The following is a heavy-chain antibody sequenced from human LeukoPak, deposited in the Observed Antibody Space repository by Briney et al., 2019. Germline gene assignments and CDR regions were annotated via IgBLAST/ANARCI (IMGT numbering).Heavy chain of an antibody. V-gene: IGHV4-31*03. Sequence: SETLSLTCTVSGGSISGGGSYWTWIRQRPGRGLEWIGYSHNSGSTHYNPSLKSRVSISVDTSKSEFSLRLTSVAAADTAVYYCAREELLFHAFYIWGQGTLVTVSS. J-gene: IGHJ3*02. CDR2: SHNSGST. CDR1: GGSISGGGSY. D-gene: IGHD2-21*01. CDR3: AREELLFHAFYI.